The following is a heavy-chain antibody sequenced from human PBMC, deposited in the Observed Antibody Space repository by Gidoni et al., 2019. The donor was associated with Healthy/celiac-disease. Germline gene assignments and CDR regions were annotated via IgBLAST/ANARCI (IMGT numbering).Heavy chain of an antibody. V-gene: IGHV1-18*01. D-gene: IGHD6-19*01. CDR2: ISAYNGNT. CDR3: ARGGSSGWSTNPFFDY. Sequence: QVQLVQSGAEVKKPGASVQVSCKASGYTFTRYGISWVRQAPGHGLEWMGWISAYNGNTNYAQRLQGRGTMTTDTSTSTAYLELRSLTSDDTAVYYCARGGSSGWSTNPFFDYWGQGTLVTVSS. CDR1: GYTFTRYG. J-gene: IGHJ4*02.